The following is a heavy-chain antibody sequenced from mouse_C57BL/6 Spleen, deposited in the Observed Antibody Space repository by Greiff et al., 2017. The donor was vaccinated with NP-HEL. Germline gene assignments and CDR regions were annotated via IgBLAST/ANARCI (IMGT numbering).Heavy chain of an antibody. J-gene: IGHJ3*01. CDR2: INPSTGGT. Sequence: VQLQQSGPELAKPGASVKISCKASGYSFTGYSMNWVKQSPEKSLEWIGEINPSTGGTTYNQKFKAKATLTVDKSSSTAYMQLKSLTSEDSAVYYCARGGSSSFAYWGQGTLVTVSA. CDR3: ARGGSSSFAY. V-gene: IGHV1-42*01. D-gene: IGHD1-1*01. CDR1: GYSFTGYS.